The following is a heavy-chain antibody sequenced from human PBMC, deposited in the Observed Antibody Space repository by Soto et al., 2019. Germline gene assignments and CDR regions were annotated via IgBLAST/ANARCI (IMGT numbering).Heavy chain of an antibody. CDR2: ISGSGGST. D-gene: IGHD2-2*01. Sequence: GGSLRLSCAASGFTFSSYAMSWVRQAPGKGLEWVSAISGSGGSTYYADSVKGRFTISRDNSKNTLYLQMNSLRAEDTAVYYCAKASCSSTSCQYYYYYYYMDVWGKGTTVTVSS. V-gene: IGHV3-23*01. J-gene: IGHJ6*03. CDR1: GFTFSSYA. CDR3: AKASCSSTSCQYYYYYYYMDV.